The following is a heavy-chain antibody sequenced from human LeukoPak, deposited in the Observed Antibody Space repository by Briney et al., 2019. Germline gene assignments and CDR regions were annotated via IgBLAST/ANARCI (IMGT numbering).Heavy chain of an antibody. CDR3: ARAFTSGRRFDY. Sequence: ASVKVSCKASGYSFTSYYMHWVRQAPGQGLEWMGVINPSAGSTSYTQRFQARVTMTRDTSTSTVYMELSSLSSEDTAVYYCARAFTSGRRFDYWGQGTLVTVSS. D-gene: IGHD2-8*01. CDR2: INPSAGST. V-gene: IGHV1-46*01. CDR1: GYSFTSYY. J-gene: IGHJ4*02.